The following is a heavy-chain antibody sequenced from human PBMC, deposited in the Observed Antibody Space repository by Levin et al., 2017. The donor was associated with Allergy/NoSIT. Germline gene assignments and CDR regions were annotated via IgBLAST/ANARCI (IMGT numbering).Heavy chain of an antibody. CDR3: AKEGGGGYAFDI. V-gene: IGHV3-30*18. CDR1: GFTFNNYG. D-gene: IGHD2-15*01. Sequence: LSLTCAASGFTFNNYGIHWVRQAPGKGLEWVAVVSSEGGTTYYSDSVKGRFTISRDNSKNTVYLQMNSLRAEDTALYYCAKEGGGGYAFDIWGQGTMVTVS. CDR2: VSSEGGTT. J-gene: IGHJ3*02.